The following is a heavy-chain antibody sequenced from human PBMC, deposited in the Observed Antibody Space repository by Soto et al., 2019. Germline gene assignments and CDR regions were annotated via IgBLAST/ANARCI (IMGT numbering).Heavy chain of an antibody. CDR2: IIPILGIA. D-gene: IGHD6-19*01. J-gene: IGHJ3*02. CDR3: ASLAVADGAFDI. V-gene: IGHV1-69*02. CDR1: GGTFSSCT. Sequence: QVQLVQSGAEVKKPGSSVKVSCKASGGTFSSCTISWVRQAPGQGLEWMGRIIPILGIANYAQKFQGRVTITADKSTSTAYMELSSLRSEDTAVYYCASLAVADGAFDIWGQGTMVTVSS.